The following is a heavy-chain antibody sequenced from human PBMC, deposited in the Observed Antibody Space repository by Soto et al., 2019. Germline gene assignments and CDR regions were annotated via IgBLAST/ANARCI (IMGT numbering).Heavy chain of an antibody. CDR3: ARGDKDDSSGYLNWFDP. V-gene: IGHV4-31*03. J-gene: IGHJ5*02. Sequence: SETLSLTCTVSGGSISSGGYYWSWIRQHPGKGLEWIGYIYYSGSTYYNPSLKSRVTISVDTSKNQFSLKLSSVTAADTAVYYCARGDKDDSSGYLNWFDPWGQGTLVTVSS. D-gene: IGHD3-22*01. CDR2: IYYSGST. CDR1: GGSISSGGYY.